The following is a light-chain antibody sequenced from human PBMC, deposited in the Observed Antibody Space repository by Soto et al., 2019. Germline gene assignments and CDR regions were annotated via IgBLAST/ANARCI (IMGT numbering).Light chain of an antibody. V-gene: IGLV1-40*01. CDR3: QSYDSSLSGYV. CDR1: SSNIGAGYE. Sequence: QSVLTQPPSVSGAPGQWVTISCTGSSSNIGAGYEAHWYQQVPGTAPKLLIYENNNRPSGVPDRFSGSKSGTSASLAITGLQAEDEAEYYCQSYDSSLSGYVVGTGTKLTVL. J-gene: IGLJ1*01. CDR2: ENN.